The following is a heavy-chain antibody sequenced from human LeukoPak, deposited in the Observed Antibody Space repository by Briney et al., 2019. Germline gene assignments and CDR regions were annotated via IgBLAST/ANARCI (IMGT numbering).Heavy chain of an antibody. J-gene: IGHJ6*03. CDR3: ARDSSSWYTSHYYYMDV. D-gene: IGHD6-13*01. CDR2: ISYDGSNK. V-gene: IGHV3-30*04. Sequence: GGSLRLSCAASGFTFSSYAMHWVRQAPGKGLEWVAVISYDGSNKYYADSVKGRFTISRDNSKNTLYLQMNSLRAEDTAVYYCARDSSSWYTSHYYYMDVWGKGTTVTVSS. CDR1: GFTFSSYA.